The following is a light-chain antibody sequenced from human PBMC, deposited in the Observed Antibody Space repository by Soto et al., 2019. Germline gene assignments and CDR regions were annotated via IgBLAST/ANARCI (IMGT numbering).Light chain of an antibody. CDR2: NDD. CDR1: ISNIGKDT. J-gene: IGLJ3*02. CDR3: STWYNSLNGWV. Sequence: QAVVTQPPSVSGTPGLRVNISCSGGISNIGKDTVNWYQQLPGTAPQLLMFNDDKRPSGVPYRFSGARSCTSASLAISGLQSDDEAVDFCSTWYNSLNGWVFGGGTKLTVL. V-gene: IGLV1-44*01.